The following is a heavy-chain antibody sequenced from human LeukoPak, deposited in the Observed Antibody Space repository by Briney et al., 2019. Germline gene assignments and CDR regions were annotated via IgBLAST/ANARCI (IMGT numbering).Heavy chain of an antibody. CDR1: GGSISSYY. CDR3: ARVFKSYSSGWYEVN. D-gene: IGHD6-19*01. CDR2: INYSGST. V-gene: IGHV4-59*01. J-gene: IGHJ4*02. Sequence: PSETLSLTCTVSGGSISSYYWSWIRQPPGKGLEWIGYINYSGSTNYNPSLKSRVTISVDTYKNQFSLKLSSVTAADTAVYYCARVFKSYSSGWYEVNWGQGTLVTVSS.